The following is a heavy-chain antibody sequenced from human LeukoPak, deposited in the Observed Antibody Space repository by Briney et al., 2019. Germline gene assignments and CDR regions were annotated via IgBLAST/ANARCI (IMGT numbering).Heavy chain of an antibody. J-gene: IGHJ5*02. V-gene: IGHV4-59*01. CDR3: ARGHGGYTYNWFDP. D-gene: IGHD3-22*01. CDR2: IYYSGTT. Sequence: SETLSLTCTVSGGSISSYYWSWIRQPPGKGLEWIGEIYYSGTTNYNPSLKSRVTISVDASKNQFSLKLSSVTAADTAVYYCARGHGGYTYNWFDPWGQGTLVTVSS. CDR1: GGSISSYY.